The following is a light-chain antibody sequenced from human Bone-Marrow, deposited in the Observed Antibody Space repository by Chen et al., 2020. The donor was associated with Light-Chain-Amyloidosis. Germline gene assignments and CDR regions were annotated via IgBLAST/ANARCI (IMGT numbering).Light chain of an antibody. Sequence: SYELTQPPSVSVSPGQPAGITCPGDDLPRKYAYWYQQKPGQAPVLVIHRDTERPSGISERFSGSSSGTTATLTISGVQAEDEADYHCQSADSSGTYEVIFGGGTKLTVL. CDR2: RDT. CDR1: DLPRKY. CDR3: QSADSSGTYEVI. V-gene: IGLV3-25*03. J-gene: IGLJ2*01.